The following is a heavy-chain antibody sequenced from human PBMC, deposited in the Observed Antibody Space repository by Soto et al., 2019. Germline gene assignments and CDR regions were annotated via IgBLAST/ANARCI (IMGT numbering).Heavy chain of an antibody. CDR2: IIPIFGTA. Sequence: SVMVSCKASGGTFSSYAISWVRQAPGQGLERMGGIIPIFGTANYAQKFQGRVTITADEPTSTAYMELSSLRSEDTAVYYCARDDGIAAAGTAGPYYYDGMDVWGQGTTVIVSS. J-gene: IGHJ6*02. D-gene: IGHD6-13*01. V-gene: IGHV1-69*13. CDR1: GGTFSSYA. CDR3: ARDDGIAAAGTAGPYYYDGMDV.